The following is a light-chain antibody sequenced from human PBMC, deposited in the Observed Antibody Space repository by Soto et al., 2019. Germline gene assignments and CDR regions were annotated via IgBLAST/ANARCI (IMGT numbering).Light chain of an antibody. J-gene: IGKJ1*01. CDR3: QQYRT. CDR2: GAS. CDR1: QSVSSN. Sequence: NVLTQSPPNLSLFPGERATLSCRASQSVSSNLAWYQQKPGEAPRLLIYGASSRATGIPDRFSGSGSETDFTLPISRLEPDDFAVYYCQQYRTFGQGTKVDIK. V-gene: IGKV3-20*01.